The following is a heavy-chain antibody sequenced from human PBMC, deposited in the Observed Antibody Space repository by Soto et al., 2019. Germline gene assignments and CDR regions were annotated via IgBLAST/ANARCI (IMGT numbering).Heavy chain of an antibody. CDR1: GYTFSSYG. CDR3: ARDRYCPGGSCFRHAMDV. V-gene: IGHV1-18*01. Sequence: QVQLVQSGAEVKKPGASVKVSCKASGYTFSSYGISWVRQAPGQGLEWMGWISAYNGDTNYAQKLQGRVTMTTDTSTSTAYMELRSLRSDDTAVYYCARDRYCPGGSCFRHAMDVWGQGTTVTGSS. CDR2: ISAYNGDT. D-gene: IGHD2-15*01. J-gene: IGHJ6*02.